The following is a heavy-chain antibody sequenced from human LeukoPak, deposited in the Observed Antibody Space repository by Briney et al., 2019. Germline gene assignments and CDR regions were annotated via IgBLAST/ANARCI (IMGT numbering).Heavy chain of an antibody. Sequence: SETLSLTCSVSGGSISRSSYYWDWTRQPPGKGLEWIGSIYYSGSTYYNPSLKSRVTISVDTSRNQFSLKLGSVTAAGTAVCYCARHGSIATGAFTYWGQGTLVTVSS. J-gene: IGHJ4*02. D-gene: IGHD6-13*01. CDR2: IYYSGST. V-gene: IGHV4-39*01. CDR1: GGSISRSSYY. CDR3: ARHGSIATGAFTY.